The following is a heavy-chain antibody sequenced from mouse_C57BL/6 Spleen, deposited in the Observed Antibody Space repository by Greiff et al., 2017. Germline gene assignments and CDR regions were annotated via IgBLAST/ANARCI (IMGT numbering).Heavy chain of an antibody. J-gene: IGHJ4*01. CDR2: IDPENGDT. D-gene: IGHD2-1*01. Sequence: EVQLVESGAELVRPGASVKLSCTASGFNIKDDYMHWVKQRPEQGLEWIGWIDPENGDTEYASKFQGKATITADTSSNTAYLQLSSLTSEDTAVYYCTTQDDYGNCDYAMDYWGQGTSVTVSS. V-gene: IGHV14-4*01. CDR1: GFNIKDDY. CDR3: TTQDDYGNCDYAMDY.